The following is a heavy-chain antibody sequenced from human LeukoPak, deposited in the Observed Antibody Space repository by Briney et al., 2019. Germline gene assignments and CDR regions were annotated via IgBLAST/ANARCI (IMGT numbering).Heavy chain of an antibody. V-gene: IGHV3-33*01. Sequence: GGSLRLSCAASGFTFSSYGMHWVRQAPGKGLEWVAVIWYDGSNKYYADSVKGRFTISRDNSKNTLYLQMNSLRAEDTAVYYCAREGDRSGYDYPPQYYFDYWGQGTLVTVSS. CDR3: AREGDRSGYDYPPQYYFDY. CDR2: IWYDGSNK. D-gene: IGHD5-12*01. CDR1: GFTFSSYG. J-gene: IGHJ4*02.